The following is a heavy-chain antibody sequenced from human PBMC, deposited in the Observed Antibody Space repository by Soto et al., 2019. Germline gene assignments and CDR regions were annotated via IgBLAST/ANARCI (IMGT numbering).Heavy chain of an antibody. V-gene: IGHV3-30-3*01. Sequence: GSLRLSCAASGFTFSSYAMHWVRQAPGKGLEWVAVISYDGSNKYYADSVKGRFTISRDNSKNTLYLQMNSLRAEDTAVYYCARDGSYYFDYWGQGILVTVSS. CDR3: ARDGSYYFDY. D-gene: IGHD1-26*01. J-gene: IGHJ4*02. CDR1: GFTFSSYA. CDR2: ISYDGSNK.